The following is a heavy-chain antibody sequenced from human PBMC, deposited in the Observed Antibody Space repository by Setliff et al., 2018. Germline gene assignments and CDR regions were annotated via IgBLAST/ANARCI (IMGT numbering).Heavy chain of an antibody. CDR2: IFNDGST. CDR3: ARDRGGTNPWFDP. Sequence: PGGSLRLSCVVPGITISNNFWSWVRQAPGKGLEWVSIIFNDGSTYYADSVKGRFAISRDISTSTLYLHMNSLRAEDTAVYYGARDRGGTNPWFDPWGQGTLVTVSS. J-gene: IGHJ5*02. CDR1: GITISNNF. V-gene: IGHV3-53*01. D-gene: IGHD3-10*01.